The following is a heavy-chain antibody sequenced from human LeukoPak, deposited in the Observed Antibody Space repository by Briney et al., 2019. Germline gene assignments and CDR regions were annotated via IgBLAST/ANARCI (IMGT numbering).Heavy chain of an antibody. J-gene: IGHJ2*01. D-gene: IGHD5-18*01. CDR3: AKGRATAVANWYFGL. CDR1: GFTFSSIG. CDR2: IRYDGSNK. Sequence: QPGGSLRLSCAASGFTFSSIGMHWVRQAPGKGLEWLAFIRYDGSNKYYADSMKGRLTISRDNSKNTLYLEMNSLRPEDTAMYYCAKGRATAVANWYFGLWGRGTLVTVSS. V-gene: IGHV3-30*02.